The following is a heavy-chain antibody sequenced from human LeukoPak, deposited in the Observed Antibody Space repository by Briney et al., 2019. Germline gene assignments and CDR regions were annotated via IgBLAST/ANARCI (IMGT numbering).Heavy chain of an antibody. V-gene: IGHV4-4*07. CDR3: ARVLRPMASQYYFDY. CDR2: IYSSGST. Sequence: PSETLSLSCTVSGGSISSYYWSWIRQPAGKGLEWIRRIYSSGSTNYNPSLKTRVTISIDTSKNQFSLKLSSVTAADTAVYYCARVLRPMASQYYFDYWGQGTLVTVSS. D-gene: IGHD3-10*01. CDR1: GGSISSYY. J-gene: IGHJ4*02.